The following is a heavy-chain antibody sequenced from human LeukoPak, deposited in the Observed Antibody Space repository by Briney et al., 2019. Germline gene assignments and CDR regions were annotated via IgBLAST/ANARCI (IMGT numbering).Heavy chain of an antibody. D-gene: IGHD6-13*01. CDR2: IYHSGST. CDR3: ARHSSSVEAFDI. V-gene: IGHV4-4*02. Sequence: ASETLSLTCAVSGGSISSSNWWSWVRQPPGQGLEWIGEIYHSGSTNYNPSLKSRVTISVDKSKNQFSLKLSSVTAADTAVYYCARHSSSVEAFDIWGQGTMVTVSS. J-gene: IGHJ3*02. CDR1: GGSISSSNW.